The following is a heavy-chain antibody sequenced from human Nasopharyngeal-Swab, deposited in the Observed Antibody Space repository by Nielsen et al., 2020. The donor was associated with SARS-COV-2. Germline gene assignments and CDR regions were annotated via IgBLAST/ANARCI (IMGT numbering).Heavy chain of an antibody. CDR3: AKEGIWSGYYRAFDY. CDR1: GFTFSSYG. J-gene: IGHJ4*02. Sequence: GGSLRLSCAASGFTFSSYGMHWVRQAPGKGLEWVAVISYDGSSKYYADSVKGRFTISRDNSKNTLYLQMNSLRAEDTAVYYCAKEGIWSGYYRAFDYWGQGTLVTVSS. D-gene: IGHD3-3*01. V-gene: IGHV3-30*18. CDR2: ISYDGSSK.